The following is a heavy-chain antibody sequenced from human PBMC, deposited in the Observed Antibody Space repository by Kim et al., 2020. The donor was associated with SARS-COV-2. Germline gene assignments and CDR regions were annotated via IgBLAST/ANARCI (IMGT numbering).Heavy chain of an antibody. CDR1: GFTFSNYA. J-gene: IGHJ3*02. CDR2: ISSNGGST. Sequence: GGSLRLSCSASGFTFSNYAMHWVRQAPGKGLEYVSSISSNGGSTYYADSVKGRFTISRDNSKNTLYLQMSSLRAEDTAVYYCVKVRGSGSYYFAFNIWGQGTMVTVSS. V-gene: IGHV3-64D*09. D-gene: IGHD1-26*01. CDR3: VKVRGSGSYYFAFNI.